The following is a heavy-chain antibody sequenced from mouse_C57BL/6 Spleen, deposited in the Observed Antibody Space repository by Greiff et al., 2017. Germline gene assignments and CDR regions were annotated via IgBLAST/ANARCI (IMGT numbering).Heavy chain of an antibody. Sequence: EVQVVESGPGLVKPSQSLSLTCSVTGYSITSGYYWNWIRQFPGNKLEWMGYISYDGSNNYNPSLKNRISITRDTSKNQFFLKLNSVTTEDTATYYCARDTVVAPFDYWGQGTTLTVSS. J-gene: IGHJ2*01. CDR1: GYSITSGYY. CDR2: ISYDGSN. CDR3: ARDTVVAPFDY. D-gene: IGHD1-1*01. V-gene: IGHV3-6*01.